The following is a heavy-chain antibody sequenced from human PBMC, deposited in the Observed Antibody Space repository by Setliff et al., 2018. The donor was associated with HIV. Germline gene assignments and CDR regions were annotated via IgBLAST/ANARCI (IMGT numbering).Heavy chain of an antibody. CDR1: GDSISGFY. J-gene: IGHJ3*02. CDR2: IYSSGST. CDR3: ARGDTYYHDRSGYVKSALDALDI. Sequence: SETLSLTCTVSGDSISGFYWSWIRQPPGKGLECIGYIYSSGSTNYNPSLKSRVTMSVDTSKNQFSLKLNSVTAADTAVYHCARGDTYYHDRSGYVKSALDALDIWGRGTMVTVSS. D-gene: IGHD3-22*01. V-gene: IGHV4-59*08.